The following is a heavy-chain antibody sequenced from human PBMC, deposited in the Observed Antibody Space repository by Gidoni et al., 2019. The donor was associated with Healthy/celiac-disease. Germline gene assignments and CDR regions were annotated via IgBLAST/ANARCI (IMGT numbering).Heavy chain of an antibody. Sequence: QVQLVQSGAEVKKPGASVKVSCQASGYTFTSYYMHWVRQAPGQGLEWMGIINPSGGSTSYAQKFQGRVTMTRDTSTSTVYMELSSLRSEDTAVYYCAREVTMVQGQNYFDYWGQGTLVTVSS. CDR3: AREVTMVQGQNYFDY. CDR2: INPSGGST. J-gene: IGHJ4*02. CDR1: GYTFTSYY. D-gene: IGHD3-10*01. V-gene: IGHV1-46*03.